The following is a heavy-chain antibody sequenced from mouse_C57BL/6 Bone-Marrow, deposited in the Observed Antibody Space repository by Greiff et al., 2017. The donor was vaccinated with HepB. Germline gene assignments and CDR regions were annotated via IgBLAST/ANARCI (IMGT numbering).Heavy chain of an antibody. CDR1: GYTFTSYG. J-gene: IGHJ3*01. CDR2: IYPRSGNT. D-gene: IGHD1-1*01. CDR3: ARRYYGSTGFAC. V-gene: IGHV1-81*01. Sequence: QVHVKQSGAELARPGASVKLSCKASGYTFTSYGIRWVKQRTGQGLEWIGEIYPRSGNTYYNEKFKGKATLTADKSSSTAYMELRSLTSEDSAVYFCARRYYGSTGFACWGQGTLVTVSA.